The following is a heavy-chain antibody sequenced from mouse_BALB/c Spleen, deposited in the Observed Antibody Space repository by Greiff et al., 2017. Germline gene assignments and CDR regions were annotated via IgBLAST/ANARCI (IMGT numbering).Heavy chain of an antibody. CDR2: IDPFNGGT. J-gene: IGHJ4*01. CDR3: ARRGPITTVVGAMDY. D-gene: IGHD1-1*01. CDR1: GYSFTSYY. V-gene: IGHV1S135*01. Sequence: QLQQSGPELMKPGASVKISCKASGYSFTSYYMHWVKQSHGKSLEWIGYIDPFNGGTSYNQKFKGKATLTVDKSSSTAYMHLSSLTSEDSAVYYCARRGPITTVVGAMDYWGQGTSVTVSS.